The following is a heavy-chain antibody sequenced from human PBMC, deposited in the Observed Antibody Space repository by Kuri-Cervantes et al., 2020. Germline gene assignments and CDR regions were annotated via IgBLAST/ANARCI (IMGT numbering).Heavy chain of an antibody. V-gene: IGHV3-30-3*01. J-gene: IGHJ4*02. D-gene: IGHD3-22*01. CDR2: MSYDGNIK. CDR3: ARARVMYYYDSSGRIDY. Sequence: GESLKISCGASGFTFSTYAMNWFRQTPGQGLEWVAVMSYDGNIKFYADSVKGRFTISRDNAKNSLYLQMNSLRAEDTAVYYCARARVMYYYDSSGRIDYWGQGTRVTVSS. CDR1: GFTFSTYA.